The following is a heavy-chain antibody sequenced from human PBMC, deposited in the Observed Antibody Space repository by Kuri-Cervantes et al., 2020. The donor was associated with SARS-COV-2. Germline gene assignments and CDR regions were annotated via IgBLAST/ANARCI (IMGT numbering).Heavy chain of an antibody. Sequence: ASVKVSCKASGYTLTGYYMHWVRQAPGQGLEWMGWINPNSGGTNYAQKFQGRVTMTRDTSISTAYMELSRLRSDDTAVYYCARGGIAARPSPFDYWGQGTLVTVSS. V-gene: IGHV1-2*02. CDR2: INPNSGGT. J-gene: IGHJ4*02. CDR1: GYTLTGYY. D-gene: IGHD6-6*01. CDR3: ARGGIAARPSPFDY.